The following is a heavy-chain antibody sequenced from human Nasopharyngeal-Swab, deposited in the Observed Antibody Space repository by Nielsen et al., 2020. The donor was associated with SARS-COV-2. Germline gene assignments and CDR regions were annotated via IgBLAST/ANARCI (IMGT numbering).Heavy chain of an antibody. J-gene: IGHJ4*02. D-gene: IGHD5-18*01. Sequence: LKISCAASGFTFDDSALHWVRQAPGKGLEWVSGISWNSGSTNYADSVKGRFTISRDNAKNSLYLQMNSLRVEDTALYYCVKDIQRGYSYGLDYWGQGTPVTVS. CDR2: ISWNSGST. CDR3: VKDIQRGYSYGLDY. CDR1: GFTFDDSA. V-gene: IGHV3-9*01.